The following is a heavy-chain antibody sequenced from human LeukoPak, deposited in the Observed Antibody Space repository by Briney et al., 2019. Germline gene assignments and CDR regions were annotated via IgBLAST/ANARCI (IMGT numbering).Heavy chain of an antibody. CDR3: ARGSLAGGFAFDI. J-gene: IGHJ3*02. Sequence: SEILSPTCTVSGGSMSSSSYYWGWIRQPPGKGLEWIGSIYHSGHTDYNPSLKSRVTISVDTSKNQFSLKLSSVTAADTAVYYCARGSLAGGFAFDIWGQGTMVTVSS. CDR1: GGSMSSSSYY. CDR2: IYHSGHT. D-gene: IGHD2-15*01. V-gene: IGHV4-39*07.